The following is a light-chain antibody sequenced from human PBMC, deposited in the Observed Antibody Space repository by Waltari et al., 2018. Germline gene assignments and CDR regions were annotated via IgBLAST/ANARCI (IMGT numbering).Light chain of an antibody. CDR3: SSYTSSSTLV. Sequence: SCSGTSSDVGGYNYVSWYQQHPGKAPKLMIYDVSSRPSGVSNRFSGSKSGNTASLTISGLQAEDEADYYCSSYTSSSTLVFGTGTKVTVL. CDR2: DVS. J-gene: IGLJ1*01. V-gene: IGLV2-14*04. CDR1: SSDVGGYNY.